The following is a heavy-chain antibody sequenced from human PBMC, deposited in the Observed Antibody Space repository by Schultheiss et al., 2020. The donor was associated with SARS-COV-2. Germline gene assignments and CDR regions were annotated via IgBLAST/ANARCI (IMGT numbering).Heavy chain of an antibody. Sequence: GGSLRLSCAASGFTFSSYSMNWVRQAPGKGLEWVSSISSSSSYIYYADSVKGRFTISRDNAKNSLYLQMNSLRAEDTAVYYCARGRDSSGYYPYYFDYWGQGTLVTVSS. D-gene: IGHD3-22*01. V-gene: IGHV3-21*01. CDR3: ARGRDSSGYYPYYFDY. CDR2: ISSSSSYI. CDR1: GFTFSSYS. J-gene: IGHJ4*02.